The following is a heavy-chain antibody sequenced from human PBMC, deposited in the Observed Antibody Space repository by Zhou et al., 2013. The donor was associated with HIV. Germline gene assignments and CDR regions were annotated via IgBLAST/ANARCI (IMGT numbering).Heavy chain of an antibody. CDR2: IIPILGIA. CDR3: ARGIHDFDYYYYYMDV. CDR1: GGTFSSYA. J-gene: IGHJ6*03. D-gene: IGHD3-3*01. Sequence: QVQLVQSGAEVKKPGSSVKVSCKASGGTFSSYAISWVRQAPGQGLEWMGRIIPILGIANYAQKFQGRVTITADKSTSTAYMELSSLRSEDTAVYYCARGIHDFDYYYYYMDVWGKGDHGSPSP. V-gene: IGHV1-69*04.